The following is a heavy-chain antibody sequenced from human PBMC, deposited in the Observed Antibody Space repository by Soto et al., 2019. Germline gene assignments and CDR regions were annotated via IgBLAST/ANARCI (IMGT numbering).Heavy chain of an antibody. J-gene: IGHJ3*02. V-gene: IGHV3-48*02. CDR1: GFTFSSYS. CDR3: AREREFACGGDCYLDAFDI. D-gene: IGHD2-21*02. Sequence: GGSLRLSCAASGFTFSSYSMNWVRQAPGKGLEWVSYISSSSSTIYYADSVKGRFTISRDNAKNSLYLQMNSLRDEDTAVYYCAREREFACGGDCYLDAFDIWGQGTMVTVSS. CDR2: ISSSSSTI.